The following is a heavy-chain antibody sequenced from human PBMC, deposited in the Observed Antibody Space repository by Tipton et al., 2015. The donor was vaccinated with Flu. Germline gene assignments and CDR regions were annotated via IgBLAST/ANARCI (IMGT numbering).Heavy chain of an antibody. CDR1: GFTFSRYG. CDR2: CGASGRTT. V-gene: IGHV3-23*01. Sequence: AVSGFTFSRYGMSWVRQAPGKGLEWVSGCGASGRTTYFADSVKGRFTISRDNFKNTLYLQMNSLRAEDTAVYYCAKVIPELVAGLDYWGQGTLVTVSS. D-gene: IGHD6-19*01. CDR3: AKVIPELVAGLDY. J-gene: IGHJ4*02.